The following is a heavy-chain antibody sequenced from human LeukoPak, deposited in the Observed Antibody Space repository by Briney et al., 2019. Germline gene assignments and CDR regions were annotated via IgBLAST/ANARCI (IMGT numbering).Heavy chain of an antibody. D-gene: IGHD5-12*01. CDR3: ARDFKRAPYSATGYSFDY. J-gene: IGHJ4*02. Sequence: GGSLRLSCAASGFTFSTYWMHWVRHTPGKGLVWVSRLNPDGGATNYADSVKGRFTISRDNAKNTLYLQMNSLRPEDTAMYYCARDFKRAPYSATGYSFDYWGQGALVTVSS. CDR1: GFTFSTYW. CDR2: LNPDGGAT. V-gene: IGHV3-74*01.